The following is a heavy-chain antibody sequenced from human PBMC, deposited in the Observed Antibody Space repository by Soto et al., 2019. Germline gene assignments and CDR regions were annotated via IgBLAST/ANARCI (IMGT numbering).Heavy chain of an antibody. CDR2: IYHSGNT. V-gene: IGHV4-4*02. J-gene: IGHJ4*02. D-gene: IGHD3-10*01. CDR3: ARASASSKLRGVVIN. Sequence: QVQLQESGPGLVKPSGTLSLTCALSGASIITDNWWSWVRQPPGKEMEWIGEIYHSGNTNFNPSVKSRVTLSVDTSKNQFSLTVISVTAADTAIYYCARASASSKLRGVVINWGQGTLVTVPS. CDR1: GASIITDNW.